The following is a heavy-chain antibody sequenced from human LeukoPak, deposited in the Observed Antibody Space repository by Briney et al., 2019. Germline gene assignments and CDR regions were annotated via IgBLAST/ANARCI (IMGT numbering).Heavy chain of an antibody. J-gene: IGHJ4*02. D-gene: IGHD1-26*01. CDR3: AREVGPY. V-gene: IGHV3-48*03. CDR2: ISGSGSTI. CDR1: GFTFDDYG. Sequence: GSLRLSCAASGFTFDDYGMSWVRQAPGKGLEWVSAISGSGSTIYYADSVKGRFTISRDNAKNSLYLQMNSLRAEDTAVYYCAREVGPYRGQGTLVTVSS.